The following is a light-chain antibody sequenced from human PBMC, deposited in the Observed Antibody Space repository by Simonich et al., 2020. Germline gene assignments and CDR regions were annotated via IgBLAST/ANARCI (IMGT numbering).Light chain of an antibody. J-gene: IGKJ4*01. V-gene: IGKV1-39*01. Sequence: DIQVTQSPSFLSASVGDRVTITCRASQGISSYLDWYQQKPGKDPKLLIYAASSLKSGVPSRFSGSGSGTDFTLTISSLQPEDFATYYCQQSYSTPLTFGGGTKVEIK. CDR2: AAS. CDR1: QGISSY. CDR3: QQSYSTPLT.